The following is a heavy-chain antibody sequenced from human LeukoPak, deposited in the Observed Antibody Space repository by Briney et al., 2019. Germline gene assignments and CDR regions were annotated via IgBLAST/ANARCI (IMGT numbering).Heavy chain of an antibody. CDR2: INHNGST. CDR3: ARVFRIQLWSRRGGFDY. CDR1: GGSFSDYY. V-gene: IGHV4-34*01. D-gene: IGHD5-18*01. J-gene: IGHJ4*02. Sequence: SETLSLTCAVYGGSFSDYYWSWIRQPPGKGLEGIGEINHNGSTNYNPSLKSRVTISVDTSKNQFSLKLSSVTAADTAVYYCARVFRIQLWSRRGGFDYWGQGTLVTVSS.